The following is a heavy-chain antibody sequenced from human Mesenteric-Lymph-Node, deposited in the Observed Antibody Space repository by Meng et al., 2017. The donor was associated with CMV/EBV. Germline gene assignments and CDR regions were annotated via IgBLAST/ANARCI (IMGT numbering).Heavy chain of an antibody. CDR3: ARELGSSSGDY. V-gene: IGHV3-48*04. CDR2: ISSSGSTI. J-gene: IGHJ4*02. Sequence: GESLKISCAASGFTFSNYNMNWVRQAPGKGLEWVSYISSSGSTIYYADSVKGRFTISRDNAKNSLYLQMNSLRAEDTAVYYCARELGSSSGDYWGQGTLVTVSS. CDR1: GFTFSNYN. D-gene: IGHD6-6*01.